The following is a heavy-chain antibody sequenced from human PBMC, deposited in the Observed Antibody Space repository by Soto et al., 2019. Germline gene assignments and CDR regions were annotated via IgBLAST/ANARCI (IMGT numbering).Heavy chain of an antibody. V-gene: IGHV1-18*01. D-gene: IGHD1-1*01. CDR2: ICAHNGNT. J-gene: IGHJ4*02. CDR3: ARGRYGDY. CDR1: GYTFTSYG. Sequence: QVQLVQSGAEVKKPAASVKVSCKASGYTFTSYGITWVRQAPGQGLERMAWICAHNGNTDYAQKLQGRVIVTRDTSTSTAYMELRSLSSDDTAVYYCARGRYGDYWGQGALVTVSS.